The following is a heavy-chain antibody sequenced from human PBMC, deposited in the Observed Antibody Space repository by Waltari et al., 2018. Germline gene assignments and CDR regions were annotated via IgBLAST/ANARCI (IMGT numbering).Heavy chain of an antibody. CDR1: GGSISSYY. J-gene: IGHJ2*01. D-gene: IGHD2-21*01. CDR2: IHTSGST. CDR3: ARDRPQRVIPTPLFVNFDL. V-gene: IGHV4-4*07. Sequence: QVQLQESGPGLVKPSETLSLTCTVSGGSISSYYWSWIRQPAGKGLEWIGRIHTSGSTNYNPALKSRVTMSVDTAKNQFSLKLSSVTAADTAVYYWARDRPQRVIPTPLFVNFDLWGRGTLVTVSS.